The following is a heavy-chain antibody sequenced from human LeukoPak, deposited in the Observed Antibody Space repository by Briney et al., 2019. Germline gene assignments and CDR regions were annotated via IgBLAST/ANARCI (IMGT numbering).Heavy chain of an antibody. D-gene: IGHD3-3*01. V-gene: IGHV4-39*01. J-gene: IGHJ4*02. Sequence: SETLSLTCTVSGGSISSSNYYWGWIRQPPGKGLEWIGSIFYTGNTYDNPSLKSRVIMSVDTSKNQFSLKLSSLTAADTAMYYCARLGPYYDFWSGYLPIDYWGQGTLVTVSS. CDR2: IFYTGNT. CDR3: ARLGPYYDFWSGYLPIDY. CDR1: GGSISSSNYY.